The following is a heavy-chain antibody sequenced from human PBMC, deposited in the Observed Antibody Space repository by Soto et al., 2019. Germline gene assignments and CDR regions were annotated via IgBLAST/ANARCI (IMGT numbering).Heavy chain of an antibody. J-gene: IGHJ5*02. D-gene: IGHD6-13*01. CDR3: ARERSAAGTGWFDP. Sequence: QVQLVQSGAEVKKPGASVKVSCKASGYTFTSYDINWVRQATGQGLEWMGWMNPNSGNTGYAQKVQGRVTMTRNTSISTAYMELSSLRSEDTAVYYCARERSAAGTGWFDPWCQGTLVTVSS. V-gene: IGHV1-8*01. CDR2: MNPNSGNT. CDR1: GYTFTSYD.